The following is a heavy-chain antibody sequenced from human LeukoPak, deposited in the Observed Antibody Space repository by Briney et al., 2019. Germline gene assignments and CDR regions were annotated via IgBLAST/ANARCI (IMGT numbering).Heavy chain of an antibody. CDR1: GGSISSSSYY. CDR2: IYYSGST. CDR3: ARDISSGWDYFDY. V-gene: IGHV4-39*07. Sequence: PSETLSLTCTVSGGSISSSSYYWGWIRQPPGKGLEWIGSIYYSGSTYYNPSLKSRVTISVDTSKNQFSLKLSSVTAADTAVYYCARDISSGWDYFDYWGQGTLVTVSS. D-gene: IGHD6-19*01. J-gene: IGHJ4*02.